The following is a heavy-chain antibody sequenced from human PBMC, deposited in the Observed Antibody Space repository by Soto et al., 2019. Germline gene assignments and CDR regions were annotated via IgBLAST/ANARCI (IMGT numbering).Heavy chain of an antibody. D-gene: IGHD4-17*01. CDR2: IIPILGIA. V-gene: IGHV1-69*04. CDR3: AREYGDSRSLDYYYYMDV. Sequence: SVKVSCKASGGTFSSYTISWVRQAPGQGLEWMGRIIPILGIANYAQKFQGRVTITADKSTSTAYMELSSLRSEDTAVYYCAREYGDSRSLDYYYYMDVWGKGTKVTVSS. J-gene: IGHJ6*03. CDR1: GGTFSSYT.